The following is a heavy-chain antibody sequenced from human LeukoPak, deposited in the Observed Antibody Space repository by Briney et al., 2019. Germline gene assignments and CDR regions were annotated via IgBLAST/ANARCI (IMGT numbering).Heavy chain of an antibody. V-gene: IGHV3-30*18. CDR3: AKDFNTVTTLDS. CDR2: ISYDGRQT. CDR1: GFTFSSYS. J-gene: IGHJ4*02. Sequence: PGGSLRLSCAASGFTFSSYSMHWVRQAPGKGLEWVAVISYDGRQTYYADSVKGRFTISRDNSKSTVYLQMNSLTTDDTAVYSCAKDFNTVTTLDSWGQGTLVTVSS. D-gene: IGHD4-17*01.